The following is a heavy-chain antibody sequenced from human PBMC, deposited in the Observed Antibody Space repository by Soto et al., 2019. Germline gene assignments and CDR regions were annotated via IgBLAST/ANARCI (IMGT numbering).Heavy chain of an antibody. CDR3: ARDPRGGATVGPRAFAI. Sequence: SETLSLTCTVSGDSISSYYWSWIRQPPGKGLEWIGYIYYSGSTNYNPSLKSRVTISVDTSKNQFSLKLSSVTAADTAVYYCARDPRGGATVGPRAFAIWGKGTMVTVSS. J-gene: IGHJ3*02. D-gene: IGHD4-17*01. V-gene: IGHV4-59*12. CDR1: GDSISSYY. CDR2: IYYSGST.